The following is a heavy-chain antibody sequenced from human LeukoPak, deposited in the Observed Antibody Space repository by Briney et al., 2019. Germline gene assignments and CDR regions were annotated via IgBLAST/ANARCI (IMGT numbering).Heavy chain of an antibody. CDR3: VKAISGWSYFDY. D-gene: IGHD6-19*01. CDR2: ISWNGVTI. CDR1: GVIFEQYG. V-gene: IGHV3-9*01. Sequence: GGSLRLSCEVSGVIFEQYGMHWVRQAPGKGLEWVAGISWNGVTINYGDSVNGRFTISRDNAKSFLYLQMNSLRPEDTALYYCVKAISGWSYFDYWGQGTRVTVSP. J-gene: IGHJ4*02.